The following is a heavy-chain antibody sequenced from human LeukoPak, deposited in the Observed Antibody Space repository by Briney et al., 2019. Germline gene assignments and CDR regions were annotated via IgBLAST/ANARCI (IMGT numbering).Heavy chain of an antibody. V-gene: IGHV3-23*01. D-gene: IGHD3-10*01. CDR2: ISGSDGST. J-gene: IGHJ4*02. CDR3: AKNIGGLDY. Sequence: GGTLRLSCAASGFTFSSFGMTWVRQAPGKGLEWVSGISGSDGSTYYADSVKGRFTISRDNSKNTLYLQMNSLRAEDTAVYYCAKNIGGLDYWCQGTLVTVSS. CDR1: GFTFSSFG.